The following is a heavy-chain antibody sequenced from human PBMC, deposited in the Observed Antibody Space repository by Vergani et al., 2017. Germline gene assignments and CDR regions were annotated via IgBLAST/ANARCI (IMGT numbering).Heavy chain of an antibody. CDR1: GGTFSSYA. J-gene: IGHJ4*02. D-gene: IGHD2-2*01. CDR2: IIPIFGTA. Sequence: QVQLVQSGAEVKKPGSSVKVSCKASGGTFSSYAISWVRQAPGQGLEWMGRIIPIFGTANYAQKFQGRVTMTTDTSTSTAYMELRSLRSDDTAVYYCARDSPWGVVVPAAIGGWVSVDYWGQGTLVTVSS. V-gene: IGHV1-69*06. CDR3: ARDSPWGVVVPAAIGGWVSVDY.